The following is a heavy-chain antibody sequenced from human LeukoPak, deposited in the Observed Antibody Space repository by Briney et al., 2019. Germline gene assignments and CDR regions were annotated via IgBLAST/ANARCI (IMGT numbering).Heavy chain of an antibody. Sequence: PGGSLRLSCVASGFTFTTYNMNWVRQAPGKGLEWVSYIGSSGSTIYYADSVKGRFTISRDNAKNSLYLQMNSLGAEDTAVYYCAGMVGTYQPTLYWGQGTLVTVSS. CDR3: AGMVGTYQPTLY. J-gene: IGHJ4*02. CDR2: IGSSGSTI. CDR1: GFTFTTYN. D-gene: IGHD2-2*01. V-gene: IGHV3-48*04.